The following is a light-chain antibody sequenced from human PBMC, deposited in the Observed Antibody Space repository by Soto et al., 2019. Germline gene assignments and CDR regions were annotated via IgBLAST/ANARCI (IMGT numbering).Light chain of an antibody. J-gene: IGKJ1*01. V-gene: IGKV1-5*03. Sequence: IPMTQSPSTLSASVGDTVTITCRASESIYSWLAWYKQIPGKAPQLLIYKTSTLQGGVPSRFSGSGSGAEYPLTISSLQPDDFATYFCQEYNTNSRTFGQGTRV. CDR1: ESIYSW. CDR2: KTS. CDR3: QEYNTNSRT.